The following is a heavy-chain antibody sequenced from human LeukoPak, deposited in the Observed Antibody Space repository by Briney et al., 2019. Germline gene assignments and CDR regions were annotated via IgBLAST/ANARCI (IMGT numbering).Heavy chain of an antibody. V-gene: IGHV3-33*08. CDR1: GFTFSSYD. CDR3: ARDSLDTQPRQTAGDIFDY. Sequence: GGSLGLSCAASGFTFSSYDMHWVRQAPGKGLEWVAVIWFDGGNRYYADSVKGRFTISRDNSKNTLYLQLNSLRAEDTAVYYCARDSLDTQPRQTAGDIFDYWGQGTLVTVSS. J-gene: IGHJ4*02. D-gene: IGHD6-13*01. CDR2: IWFDGGNR.